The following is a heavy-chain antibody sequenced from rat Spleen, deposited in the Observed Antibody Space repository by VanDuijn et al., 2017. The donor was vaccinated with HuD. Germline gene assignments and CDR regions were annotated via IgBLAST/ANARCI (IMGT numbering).Heavy chain of an antibody. CDR1: GFTFSDYG. D-gene: IGHD1-6*01. CDR3: ASLLCTPDYLGVMDA. V-gene: IGHV5-29*01. Sequence: EVQLVESGGGLVQPGRSLKLSCAASGFTFSDYGVAWVRRTPTKGLEWVASISYEGSSTYYGDSVKGRFTISRDKAKSTLYLQMDSLRSEDTATYDCASLLCTPDYLGVMDAWGQGASVTVSS. J-gene: IGHJ4*01. CDR2: ISYEGSST.